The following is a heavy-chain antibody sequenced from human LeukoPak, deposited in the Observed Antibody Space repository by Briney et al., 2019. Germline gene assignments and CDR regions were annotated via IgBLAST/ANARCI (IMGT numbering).Heavy chain of an antibody. CDR3: VSVYCSSTSCSDYFDY. V-gene: IGHV3-48*03. CDR1: GFTFSAFE. CDR2: ISGSGGTT. D-gene: IGHD2-2*01. J-gene: IGHJ4*02. Sequence: PGGSLRLSCAASGFTFSAFEMNWVRQAPGKGLEWLSYISGSGGTTLYADSVKGRFTISRDNAKNSLYLQMNSLRVEDTAVYYCVSVYCSSTSCSDYFDYWGQGSLVTVSS.